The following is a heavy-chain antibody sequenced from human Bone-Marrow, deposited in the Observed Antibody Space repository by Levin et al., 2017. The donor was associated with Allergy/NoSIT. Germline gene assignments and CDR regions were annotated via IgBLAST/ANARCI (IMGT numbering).Heavy chain of an antibody. D-gene: IGHD6-13*01. Sequence: SETLSLTCTVSNGSITNYYWTWMRQSPGKGLEWIGYISYSGSTNYSPSLKSRVTISVDTSKNQFSLRLNSVTAADTAVYYCARLVGSSSYGLWFDPWGQGILVTVSS. CDR3: ARLVGSSSYGLWFDP. CDR1: NGSITNYY. V-gene: IGHV4-59*01. CDR2: ISYSGST. J-gene: IGHJ5*02.